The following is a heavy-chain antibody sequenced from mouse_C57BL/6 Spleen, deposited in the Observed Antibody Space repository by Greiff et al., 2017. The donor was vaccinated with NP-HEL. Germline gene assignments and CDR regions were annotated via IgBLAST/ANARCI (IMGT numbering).Heavy chain of an antibody. J-gene: IGHJ2*01. Sequence: VQLQQSGPELVKPGASVKLSCKASGYTFPSYDLNWLNQRPGQGLEWIGWIYPGDGSTNYIEKFKGKATLTVDTSSSTAYMELHSLTSEDSAVYFCARSDDYDGFDYWGQGTTLTVSS. CDR3: ARSDDYDGFDY. CDR1: GYTFPSYD. CDR2: IYPGDGST. V-gene: IGHV1-85*01. D-gene: IGHD2-4*01.